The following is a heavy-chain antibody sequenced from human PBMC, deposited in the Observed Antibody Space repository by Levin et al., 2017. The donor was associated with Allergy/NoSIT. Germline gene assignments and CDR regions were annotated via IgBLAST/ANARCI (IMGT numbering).Heavy chain of an antibody. D-gene: IGHD5-12*01. J-gene: IGHJ4*02. Sequence: ASVKVSCKASGGTFSSYAISWVRQAPGQGLEWMGGIIPIFGTANYAQKFQGRVTITADESTSTAYMELSSLRSEDTAVYYCARDHIVATSPRGYFDYWGQGTLVTVSS. CDR1: GGTFSSYA. CDR2: IIPIFGTA. CDR3: ARDHIVATSPRGYFDY. V-gene: IGHV1-69*13.